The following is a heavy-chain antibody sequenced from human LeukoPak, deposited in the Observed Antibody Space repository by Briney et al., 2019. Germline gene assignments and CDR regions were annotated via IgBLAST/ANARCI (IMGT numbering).Heavy chain of an antibody. Sequence: SETLSLTCTVSGGSISSSSYYWGWIRQPPGKGLEWIGTIYYSGSTYYNPSLKSRVTISVDTSKNQFSLKLSSVTAADTAVYYCGRSTYHDFWSGYYTGFLVDYWGRGTLVTVSS. D-gene: IGHD3-3*01. V-gene: IGHV4-39*01. J-gene: IGHJ4*02. CDR1: GGSISSSSYY. CDR3: GRSTYHDFWSGYYTGFLVDY. CDR2: IYYSGST.